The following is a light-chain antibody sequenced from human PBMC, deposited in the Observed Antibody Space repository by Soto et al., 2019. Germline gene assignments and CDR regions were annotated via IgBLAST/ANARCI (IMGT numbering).Light chain of an antibody. Sequence: QSALTQPRSVSGSPGQSVTISCTGTSSDVGGYNYVSWYQQYPGKAPKLIIYDVSKRPSGVPDRFSGSKSGNTASLTVSGLQAEDEANYYCSSYAGSNVLFGGGTKVTVL. CDR3: SSYAGSNVL. CDR1: SSDVGGYNY. CDR2: DVS. V-gene: IGLV2-11*01. J-gene: IGLJ2*01.